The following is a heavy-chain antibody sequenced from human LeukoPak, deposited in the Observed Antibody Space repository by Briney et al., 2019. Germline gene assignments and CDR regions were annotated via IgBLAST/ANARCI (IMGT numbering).Heavy chain of an antibody. CDR2: ISYDGSNK. CDR3: ARDVMPGYCSGGSCQPGNY. J-gene: IGHJ4*02. Sequence: GGSLRLSCAASGFTFSSYAMHWVRQAPGKGLEWVAVISYDGSNKYYADSVKGRFTISRDNSKNTLYLQMNSLRAEDTAVYYCARDVMPGYCSGGSCQPGNYWGQGTLATVSS. D-gene: IGHD2-15*01. V-gene: IGHV3-30-3*01. CDR1: GFTFSSYA.